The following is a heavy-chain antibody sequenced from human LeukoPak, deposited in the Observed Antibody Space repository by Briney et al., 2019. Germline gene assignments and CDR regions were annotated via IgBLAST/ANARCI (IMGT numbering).Heavy chain of an antibody. V-gene: IGHV3-21*01. CDR1: GFTFSSYS. D-gene: IGHD3-22*01. Sequence: GGSLRLSFAASGFTFSSYSMNWVRQAPGKGLEWVSSISSSSSYIYYADSVKGRFTISRDNAKNSLYLQMNSLRAEDTAVYYCAREDNYYDSSGYHTGFDYWGQGTLVTVSS. CDR3: AREDNYYDSSGYHTGFDY. J-gene: IGHJ4*02. CDR2: ISSSSSYI.